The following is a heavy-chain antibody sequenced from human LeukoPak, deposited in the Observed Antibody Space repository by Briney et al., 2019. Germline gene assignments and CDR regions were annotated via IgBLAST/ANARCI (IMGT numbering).Heavy chain of an antibody. CDR2: ISSFSSYI. D-gene: IGHD4-17*01. V-gene: IGHV3-21*01. J-gene: IGHJ4*02. CDR3: ARAGGDYGDYGLVDY. Sequence: GGSLRLSCAASGFTFSRYSMNWVRQAPGKGLEWVSSISSFSSYIYYADSLKGRFTISRDNAKNSLFLQMNSLRAEDTAVYYCARAGGDYGDYGLVDYWGQGTLVTVSS. CDR1: GFTFSRYS.